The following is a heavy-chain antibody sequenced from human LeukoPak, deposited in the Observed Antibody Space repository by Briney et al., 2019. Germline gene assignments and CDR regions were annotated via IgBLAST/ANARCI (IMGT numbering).Heavy chain of an antibody. Sequence: GSLRLSCAASGFTFSSYAMSWVRQAPGKGLEWIGSIYHSGSTYYNPSLKSRVTISVDTSKNQFSLKLSSVTAADTAVYYCARETIDITVTVVVRMGDAFDIWGQGTMITVSS. CDR2: IYHSGST. D-gene: IGHD3-22*01. CDR3: ARETIDITVTVVVRMGDAFDI. J-gene: IGHJ3*02. V-gene: IGHV4-38-2*02. CDR1: GFTFSSYA.